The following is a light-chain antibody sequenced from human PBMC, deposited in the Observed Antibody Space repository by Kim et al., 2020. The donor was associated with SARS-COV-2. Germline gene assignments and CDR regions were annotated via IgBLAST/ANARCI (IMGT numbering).Light chain of an antibody. CDR1: NIGSKS. V-gene: IGLV3-21*04. J-gene: IGLJ1*01. CDR2: YDT. Sequence: SYELTQPPSLSVAPGKTARITCGGDNIGSKSVHWYQQKPGQAPVLVIYYDTDRPSGIPERFSGSNSGNTATLTISRVEAGDEADYYCQVWDGNSDHLYVFGTGTKVTVL. CDR3: QVWDGNSDHLYV.